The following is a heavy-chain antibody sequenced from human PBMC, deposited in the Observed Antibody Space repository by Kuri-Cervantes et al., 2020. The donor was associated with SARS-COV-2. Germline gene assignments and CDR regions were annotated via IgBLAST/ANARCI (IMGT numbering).Heavy chain of an antibody. D-gene: IGHD2-8*01. CDR3: TTDRVYCTNGVCYSPHYYYGMDV. CDR2: IKSKTDGGTT. V-gene: IGHV3-15*07. J-gene: IGHJ6*02. CDR1: GFTFSNAW. Sequence: GESLKISCAASGFTFSNAWMNWVRQAPGKGLEWVGRIKSKTDGGTTDYAAPVKGRFTISRDDSKNTLYLQMNSLKTEDTAVYYCTTDRVYCTNGVCYSPHYYYGMDVWGQGTTVTVSS.